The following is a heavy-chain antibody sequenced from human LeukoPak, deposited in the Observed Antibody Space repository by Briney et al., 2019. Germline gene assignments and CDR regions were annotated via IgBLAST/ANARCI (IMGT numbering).Heavy chain of an antibody. J-gene: IGHJ4*02. V-gene: IGHV3-23*01. Sequence: PGGSLRLSCAASGFTFSSYAMSWVRQAPGKGLEWVSAISGSGGSTYYADSVKGRFTISRGNSKNTLYLQMNSLRAEDTAVYYCAKDLWDLSGWYGDYWGQGTLVTVSS. CDR2: ISGSGGST. CDR3: AKDLWDLSGWYGDY. CDR1: GFTFSSYA. D-gene: IGHD6-19*01.